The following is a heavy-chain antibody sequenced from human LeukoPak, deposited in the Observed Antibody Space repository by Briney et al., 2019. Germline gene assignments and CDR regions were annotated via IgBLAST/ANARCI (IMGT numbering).Heavy chain of an antibody. CDR3: AKAPYGSGRFDY. D-gene: IGHD3-10*01. CDR1: GFTFSIYW. Sequence: GGSLRLSCAASGFTFSIYWMSWVRQAPAKGREWVANIKQDGSEKYYVDSVKGRFTISRDNSKNTLYLQKNSVRAEHTAVYFFAKAPYGSGRFDYWGQGTLVTVS. CDR2: IKQDGSEK. J-gene: IGHJ4*02. V-gene: IGHV3-7*01.